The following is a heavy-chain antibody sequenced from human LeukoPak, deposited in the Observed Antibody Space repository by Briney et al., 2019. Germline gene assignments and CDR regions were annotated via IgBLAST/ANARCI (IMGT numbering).Heavy chain of an antibody. Sequence: ASVKVSCKASVGTFSSYAISWVRQAPGQGLEWMGGIIPIFGTANYAQKFQGRVTITADESTSTAYMELSSLRSEDTAVYYCARGLWFGELLHYGMDVWGKGTTVTVSS. J-gene: IGHJ6*04. D-gene: IGHD3-10*01. CDR1: VGTFSSYA. V-gene: IGHV1-69*13. CDR3: ARGLWFGELLHYGMDV. CDR2: IIPIFGTA.